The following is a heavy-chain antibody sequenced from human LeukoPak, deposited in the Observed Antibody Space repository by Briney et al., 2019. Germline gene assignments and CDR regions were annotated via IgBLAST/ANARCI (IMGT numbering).Heavy chain of an antibody. D-gene: IGHD6-13*01. CDR3: ARGLSIAGYSNTWYGY. Sequence: GGSLRLSCAASGFTVSSNYMSWVRQAPGKGLGWVSVNYSGGTIYYADSVKGRFTISRDNSKNTLYLQMNSLRAEDTAVYYCARGLSIAGYSNTWYGYWGQGTLVTVSS. CDR2: NYSGGTI. CDR1: GFTVSSNY. J-gene: IGHJ4*02. V-gene: IGHV3-53*01.